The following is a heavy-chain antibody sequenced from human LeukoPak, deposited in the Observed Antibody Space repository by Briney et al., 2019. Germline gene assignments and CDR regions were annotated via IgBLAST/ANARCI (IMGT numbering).Heavy chain of an antibody. Sequence: GRSLRLSCAASGFTFNNYGMHYVRQAPGKGLEWVAVVSDDGRNKNYADSVKGRFTISRDSSNNTLYLQMNSLRAEDTGVYFCAKDRETTASGTFDFRGQGTLVTVSS. CDR3: AKDRETTASGTFDF. D-gene: IGHD6-13*01. CDR1: GFTFNNYG. J-gene: IGHJ4*02. V-gene: IGHV3-30*18. CDR2: VSDDGRNK.